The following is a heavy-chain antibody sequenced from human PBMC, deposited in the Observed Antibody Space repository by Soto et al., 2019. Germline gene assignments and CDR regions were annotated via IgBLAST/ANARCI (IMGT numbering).Heavy chain of an antibody. CDR2: IWYDGSNK. J-gene: IGHJ1*01. Sequence: GGSLRLSCAASGFTFSSYGMHWVRQAPGKGLEWVAVIWYDGSNKYYADSVKGRFTISRDNSKNTLYLQMNSLRAEDTAVYYCARGSAAPQYFQHWGQGTLVTVSS. CDR1: GFTFSSYG. V-gene: IGHV3-33*01. CDR3: ARGSAAPQYFQH.